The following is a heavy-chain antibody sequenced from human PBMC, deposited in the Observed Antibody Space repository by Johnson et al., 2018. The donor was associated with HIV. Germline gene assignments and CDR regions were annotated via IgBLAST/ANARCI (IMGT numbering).Heavy chain of an antibody. D-gene: IGHD3-22*01. V-gene: IGHV3-23*04. J-gene: IGHJ3*02. Sequence: VQLVESGGGLVQPGGSLRLYCAASGFTFSSYAMSWVRQAPGKGLEWVSAISGSGGSTYYADSVKGRFTISRDNSKNTLYLQMNSLKTEDTAVYYCTTASGYYPFFDAFDIWGQGTMVTVSS. CDR2: ISGSGGST. CDR3: TTASGYYPFFDAFDI. CDR1: GFTFSSYA.